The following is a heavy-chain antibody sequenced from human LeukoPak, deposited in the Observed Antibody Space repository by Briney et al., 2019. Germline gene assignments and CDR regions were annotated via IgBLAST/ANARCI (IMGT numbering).Heavy chain of an antibody. J-gene: IGHJ3*02. CDR2: IYSSGST. CDR3: ARLVWGGGSLDAFDI. CDR1: GGSISSYY. Sequence: SETLSLTCTVSGGSISSYYWSCIRQPPGKGLEWIGYIYSSGSTNYNPSLKSRVTISIDTSKNQFSLKLSSVTAADTAVYYCARLVWGGGSLDAFDIWGQGTMVTVSS. D-gene: IGHD3-16*01. V-gene: IGHV4-59*01.